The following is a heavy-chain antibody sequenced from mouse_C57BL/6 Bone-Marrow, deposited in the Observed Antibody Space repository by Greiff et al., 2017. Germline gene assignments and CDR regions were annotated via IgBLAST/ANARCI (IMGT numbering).Heavy chain of an antibody. J-gene: IGHJ4*01. CDR2: FNPNYGTT. Sequence: EVKLMESGPELVKPGASVKISCKASGYSFTDYNMNWVKQSNGKSLEWIGVFNPNYGTTSYNQKFKGKATLTVDQSSSTAYMQLNSLTSEDSAVYYCARGYDYDYAMDYWGQGSSVTVSS. CDR3: ARGYDYDYAMDY. D-gene: IGHD2-4*01. V-gene: IGHV1-39*01. CDR1: GYSFTDYN.